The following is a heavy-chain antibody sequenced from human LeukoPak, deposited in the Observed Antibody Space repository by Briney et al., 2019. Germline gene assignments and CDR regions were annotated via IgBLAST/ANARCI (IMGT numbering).Heavy chain of an antibody. V-gene: IGHV3-30*03. J-gene: IGHJ4*02. D-gene: IGHD4-17*01. CDR1: GFTFSSYG. CDR3: ARESSYGDPFDY. CDR2: ISYDGSNK. Sequence: PGRSLRLSCAASGFTFSSYGMHWVRQAPGKGLEWVAVISYDGSNKYYADSVKGRFTISRDNSKNTLYLQMNSLRAEDTAVYYCARESSYGDPFDYWGQGTLVTVSS.